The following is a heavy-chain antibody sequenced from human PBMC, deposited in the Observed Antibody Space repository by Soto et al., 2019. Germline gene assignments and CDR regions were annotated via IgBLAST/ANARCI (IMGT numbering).Heavy chain of an antibody. V-gene: IGHV3-48*01. CDR3: ARDLSWCSNWSYDMDV. CDR1: GFILIDCA. CDR2: ISSSSSVI. D-gene: IGHD7-27*01. Sequence: EVPLVESGGGLVQPGGSLRLACATSGFILIDCAMNWVRQAPWKGLVGVSYISSSSSVIDYADSVKGRFTVSRDNARNSLYLQMNSLRAEDTAVYYCARDLSWCSNWSYDMDVWCKGTTVTVSS. J-gene: IGHJ6*03.